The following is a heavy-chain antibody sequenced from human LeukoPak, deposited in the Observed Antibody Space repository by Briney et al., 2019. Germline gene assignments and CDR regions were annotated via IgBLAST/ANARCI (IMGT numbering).Heavy chain of an antibody. CDR3: ATETNGRHYDY. CDR2: IGPTGFDR. J-gene: IGHJ4*02. D-gene: IGHD1-14*01. V-gene: IGHV3-21*06. CDR1: GLTFSTSG. Sequence: GGSLRLSCTTSGLTFSTSGFNWVRQAPGTGLEWVASIGPTGFDRYHADSIKRRFTISRDNANNFLYLQMDSLRAEDTAVYYCATETNGRHYDYWGQGTLLTVSS.